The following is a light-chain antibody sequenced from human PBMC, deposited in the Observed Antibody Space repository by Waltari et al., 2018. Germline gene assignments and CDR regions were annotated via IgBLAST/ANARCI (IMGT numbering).Light chain of an antibody. CDR1: SSNIGSNT. CDR3: AAWDDTLKGL. CDR2: NDD. J-gene: IGLJ3*02. Sequence: QSVLTQPPSASGAPGQRVTITCSIGSSNIGSNTVNWYQQFPGTAPKPLMFNDDQRASGVPGRFSGTRSVPSASLAISGLQSEDEATYYCAAWDDTLKGLFGGGTTLTVL. V-gene: IGLV1-44*01.